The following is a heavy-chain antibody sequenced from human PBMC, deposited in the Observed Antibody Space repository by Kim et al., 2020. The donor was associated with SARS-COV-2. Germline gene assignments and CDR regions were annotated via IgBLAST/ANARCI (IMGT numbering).Heavy chain of an antibody. CDR2: ILHDGSDK. CDR1: GFTFSTYG. Sequence: GGSMRLSCAASGFTFSTYGMHWVRQAPGKGLEWVTCILHDGSDKSYADSVRGRFPISRDNSRNLLDLQVNILRAEDTAVYYCAKNLLDWKHSEVYDYWG. CDR3: AKNLLDWKHSEVYDY. D-gene: IGHD3-3*01. J-gene: IGHJ4*01. V-gene: IGHV3-30*18.